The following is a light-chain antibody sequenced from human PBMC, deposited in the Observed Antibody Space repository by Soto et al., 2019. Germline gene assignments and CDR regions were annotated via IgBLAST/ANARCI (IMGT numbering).Light chain of an antibody. Sequence: LTQPASVSGSPGQSITISCTGTSSDVGGYNYVSWYQQHPGKAPKLMIYEVSNRPSGVSNRFSGSKSGNTASLTISGLQAEDEADYYCSSYTSSSTPLYVFGTGTKVTVL. CDR2: EVS. CDR3: SSYTSSSTPLYV. V-gene: IGLV2-14*01. CDR1: SSDVGGYNY. J-gene: IGLJ1*01.